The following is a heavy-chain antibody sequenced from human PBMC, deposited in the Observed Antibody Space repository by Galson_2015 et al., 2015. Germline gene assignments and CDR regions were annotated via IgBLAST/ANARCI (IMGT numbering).Heavy chain of an antibody. CDR3: ARGSPEWLVPN. Sequence: SLRLSCAASGFTVSSNYMSWVRQAPGKGLEWVSVIYSGGSTYYADSVMGRFTITRDNSKNKLYLRMNSLRTDDTAVYYCARGSPEWLVPNWGQGTLVTVSS. D-gene: IGHD6-19*01. V-gene: IGHV3-66*02. CDR2: IYSGGST. J-gene: IGHJ4*02. CDR1: GFTVSSNY.